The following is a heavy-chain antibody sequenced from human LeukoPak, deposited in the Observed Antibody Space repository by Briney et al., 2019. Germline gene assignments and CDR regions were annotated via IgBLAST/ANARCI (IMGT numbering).Heavy chain of an antibody. CDR2: ISANNSNT. J-gene: IGHJ5*02. CDR3: ARGRLREFDP. D-gene: IGHD2-21*02. Sequence: ASVKVSCKASGYSFMNYGISWVRQAPGQGLGWMGWISANNSNTNLAQKFQGRVTMTTDTSTSTVYMELRSLRSDDTAVYYCARGRLREFDPWGQGTLVTVSS. V-gene: IGHV1-18*01. CDR1: GYSFMNYG.